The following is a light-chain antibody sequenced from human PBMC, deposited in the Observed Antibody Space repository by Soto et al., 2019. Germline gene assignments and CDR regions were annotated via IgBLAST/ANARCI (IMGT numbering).Light chain of an antibody. CDR3: QSFDKYLSAVV. Sequence: QSVLTQPPSVSGAPGERVTISCTGSSSDIGAGYRVRWYQQVPGTAPKLLIYDNTNRPSGVSVRFSGSKSGTSASLAISGLQAGDEADYYCQSFDKYLSAVVFGGGTKLTVL. J-gene: IGLJ2*01. V-gene: IGLV1-40*01. CDR1: SSDIGAGYR. CDR2: DNT.